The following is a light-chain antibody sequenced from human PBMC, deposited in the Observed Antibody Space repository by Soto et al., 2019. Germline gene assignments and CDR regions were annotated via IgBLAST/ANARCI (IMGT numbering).Light chain of an antibody. J-gene: IGKJ2*01. CDR2: GAS. CDR3: QQYGSSPLYT. V-gene: IGKV3-20*01. CDR1: QSVRSSY. Sequence: EIVLTQSPGTLSLSPGERATLSCRASQSVRSSYLAWYQQKPGQAPRLLIYGASSRATGIPDRFSGSGSGTDFTLTISRLEPEDFAVYYCQQYGSSPLYTFGQGTKVDIK.